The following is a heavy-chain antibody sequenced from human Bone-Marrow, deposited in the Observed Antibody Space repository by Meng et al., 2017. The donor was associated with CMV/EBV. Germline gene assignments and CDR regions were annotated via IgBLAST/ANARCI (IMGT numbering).Heavy chain of an antibody. D-gene: IGHD5-18*01. Sequence: GGSLRLSCAASGFSFSSYGMHWVRQAPGKGLEWVAFIRYDGSNKYYADSVKGRFTISRDNSKNTLYLQMNSLRAEDTAVYYCAKDRSAYGYVEAGFDYWGQGTLVTVSS. CDR2: IRYDGSNK. CDR3: AKDRSAYGYVEAGFDY. CDR1: GFSFSSYG. J-gene: IGHJ4*02. V-gene: IGHV3-30*02.